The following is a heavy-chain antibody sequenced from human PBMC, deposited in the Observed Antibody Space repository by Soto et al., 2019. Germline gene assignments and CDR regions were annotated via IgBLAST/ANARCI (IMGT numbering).Heavy chain of an antibody. V-gene: IGHV4-31*03. Sequence: PSETLSLTCTVSGGSISSGGYYWSWIRQHPGKGLEWIGYIYYSGSTYYNPSLKSRVTISVDTSKNQFSLELSSVTAADTAVYYCARRYGSAIDYWGQGTLVTVSS. CDR1: GGSISSGGYY. D-gene: IGHD1-26*01. CDR3: ARRYGSAIDY. J-gene: IGHJ4*02. CDR2: IYYSGST.